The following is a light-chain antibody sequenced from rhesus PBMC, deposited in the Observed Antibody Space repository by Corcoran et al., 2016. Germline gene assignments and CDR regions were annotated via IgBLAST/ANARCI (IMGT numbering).Light chain of an antibody. CDR2: KAS. CDR3: QHGYGTPFT. J-gene: IGKJ3*01. Sequence: DIQMTQSPSSLSASIGDRVTITCQASKVISNNLAWYQQKQGKIPKLLIYKASTLKNGVPSRFSGSGSGTDFTLTISSLQPEVFATYYCQHGYGTPFTFGPGTKLDIK. V-gene: IGKV1-25*01. CDR1: KVISNN.